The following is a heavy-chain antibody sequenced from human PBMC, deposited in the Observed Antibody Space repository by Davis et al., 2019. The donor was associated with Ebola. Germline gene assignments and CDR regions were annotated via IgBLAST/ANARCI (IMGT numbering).Heavy chain of an antibody. J-gene: IGHJ4*02. V-gene: IGHV4-61*01. CDR3: ARLRDSSAIDY. CDR1: GGSVSSGSYY. Sequence: PSETLSLTCTVSGGSVSSGSYYWSWIRQPPGKGLEWIGYIYYSGSTNYNPSLKSRVTISVDTSKNQFSLKLSSVTAADTAVYYCARLRDSSAIDYWGQGTLVTVSS. CDR2: IYYSGST. D-gene: IGHD3-22*01.